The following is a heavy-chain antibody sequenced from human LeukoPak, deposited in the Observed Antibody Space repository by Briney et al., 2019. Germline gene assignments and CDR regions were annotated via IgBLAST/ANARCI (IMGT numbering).Heavy chain of an antibody. CDR1: GFILSSYW. J-gene: IGHJ4*02. CDR3: ARYSGNPASFEY. Sequence: PGGSLRLSCAASGFILSSYWMSWVCQAPGRGLEWVANIKQDGSEKHYVDSVKGRFTISRDNAKNSLYLQMNSLRAEDTGVYYCARYSGNPASFEYWGQGTLVTVSS. V-gene: IGHV3-7*01. D-gene: IGHD1-26*01. CDR2: IKQDGSEK.